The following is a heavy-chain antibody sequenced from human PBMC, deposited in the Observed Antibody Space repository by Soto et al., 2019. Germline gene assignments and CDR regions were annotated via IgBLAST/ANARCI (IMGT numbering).Heavy chain of an antibody. CDR2: INPSGGST. V-gene: IGHV1-46*01. D-gene: IGHD3-3*01. Sequence: GASVKVSCKASGYTFTSYYMHWVRQAPGQGLEWMGIINPSGGSTSYAQKFQGRVTMTRDTSTSTVYMELSSLRSEDTAVYYCARVHKGALRFLEWLPTDYYYYGMDVWGQGTTVTVS. J-gene: IGHJ6*02. CDR1: GYTFTSYY. CDR3: ARVHKGALRFLEWLPTDYYYYGMDV.